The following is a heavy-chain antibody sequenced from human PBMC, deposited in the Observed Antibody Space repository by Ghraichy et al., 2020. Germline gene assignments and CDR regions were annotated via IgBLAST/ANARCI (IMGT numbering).Heavy chain of an antibody. D-gene: IGHD4-11*01. Sequence: LSLTCVASGFSLSDYTMNWVRQAPGKRLQWVSYINYSGRTTYYADSVKGRFTISRDNAKNSLHLQMNSLRDEDTAVYYCTRGRLDDSNNFQGRYSDYWGQGTLVTVSS. J-gene: IGHJ4*02. CDR1: GFSLSDYT. CDR3: TRGRLDDSNNFQGRYSDY. V-gene: IGHV3-48*02. CDR2: INYSGRTT.